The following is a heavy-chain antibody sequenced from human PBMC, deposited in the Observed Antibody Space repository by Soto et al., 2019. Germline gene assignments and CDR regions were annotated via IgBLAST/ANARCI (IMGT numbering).Heavy chain of an antibody. J-gene: IGHJ5*02. CDR3: ARDVLGFGERLNWFDP. CDR1: GFTFTSSA. Sequence: SVKVSCKASGFTFTSSAMQWVRQARGQRLEWIGWIVVGSGNTNYAQKFQERVTITRDMSTSTAYMELSSLRSEDTAVYYCARDVLGFGERLNWFDPWGQGTLVTVSS. CDR2: IVVGSGNT. V-gene: IGHV1-58*02. D-gene: IGHD3-10*01.